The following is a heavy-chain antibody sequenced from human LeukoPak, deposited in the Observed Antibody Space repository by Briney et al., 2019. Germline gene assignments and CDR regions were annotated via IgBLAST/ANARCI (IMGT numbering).Heavy chain of an antibody. CDR1: GGSISSYY. CDR3: ARGPRVYCTGGSCYELDY. CDR2: IYYSGST. V-gene: IGHV4-59*01. J-gene: IGHJ4*02. D-gene: IGHD2-15*01. Sequence: PSETLSLTCTVSGGSISSYYWSWIRQPPGKGLEXXXYIYYSGSTNYNPSLKSRVTISIDTSKNQFSLKLSSVTAADTAVYYCARGPRVYCTGGSCYELDYWGQGTLVTVSS.